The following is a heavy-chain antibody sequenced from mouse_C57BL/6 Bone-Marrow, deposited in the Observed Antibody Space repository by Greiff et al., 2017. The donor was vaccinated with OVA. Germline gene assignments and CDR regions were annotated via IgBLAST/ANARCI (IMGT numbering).Heavy chain of an antibody. J-gene: IGHJ2*01. CDR1: GYAFTNYL. V-gene: IGHV1-54*01. CDR2: INPGSGGT. Sequence: QVQLKQSGAELVRPGTSVKVSCKASGYAFTNYLIKWVKQRPGQGLEWIGVINPGSGGTNYNEKFKGKATLTADKSSSTAYMQLSSLTSEDSAVYFCARSGDADYWGQGTTLTVSS. CDR3: ARSGDADY.